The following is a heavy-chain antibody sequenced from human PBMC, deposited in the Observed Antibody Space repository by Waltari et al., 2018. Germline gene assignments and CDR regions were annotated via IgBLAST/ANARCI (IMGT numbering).Heavy chain of an antibody. V-gene: IGHV3-30*02. CDR2: ITYDGSNK. CDR3: AKDHVVVVPGGMTKVFDY. D-gene: IGHD2-2*01. CDR1: GLTFSGYG. Sequence: QVHLVESGGGVVQPGGSLSLSCSAAGLTFSGYGMHWVRQAPGKGLEWVAFITYDGSNKYYADSMKGRFTVSRDNSKNTLFLQMNTLRAEDTAVYYCAKDHVVVVPGGMTKVFDYWGQGTLVTVSS. J-gene: IGHJ4*02.